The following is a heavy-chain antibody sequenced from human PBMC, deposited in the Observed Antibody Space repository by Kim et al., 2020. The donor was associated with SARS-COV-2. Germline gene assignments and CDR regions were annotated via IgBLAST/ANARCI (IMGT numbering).Heavy chain of an antibody. J-gene: IGHJ4*02. CDR3: TTAQNYHYGLLFDY. D-gene: IGHD4-17*01. V-gene: IGHV3-15*01. CDR1: GFTFSNAW. Sequence: GGSLRLSCAASGFTFSNAWMSWVRQAPGKGLEWVGRIKSKTDGGTTDYAAPVKGRFTISRDDSKNTLYLQMNSLKTEDTAVYYCTTAQNYHYGLLFDYWGQGTLVTVSS. CDR2: IKSKTDGGTT.